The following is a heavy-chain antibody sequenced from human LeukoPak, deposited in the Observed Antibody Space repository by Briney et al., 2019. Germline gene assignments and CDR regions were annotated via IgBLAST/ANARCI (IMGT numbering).Heavy chain of an antibody. CDR3: AKVAAAGRYSYYYMDV. CDR1: GGSFSGYY. J-gene: IGHJ6*03. CDR2: INHSGST. D-gene: IGHD6-13*01. V-gene: IGHV4-34*01. Sequence: SETLSHTCAVYGGSFSGYYWSWIRQPPGKGLEWIGEINHSGSTNYNPSLKSRVTISVDTSKNQFSLKLSSVTAADTAVYYCAKVAAAGRYSYYYMDVWGKGTTVTVSS.